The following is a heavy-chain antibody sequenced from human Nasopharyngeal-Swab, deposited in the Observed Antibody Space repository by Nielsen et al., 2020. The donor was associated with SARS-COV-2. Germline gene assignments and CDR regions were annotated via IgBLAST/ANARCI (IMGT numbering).Heavy chain of an antibody. J-gene: IGHJ4*02. CDR3: ARGGYYDSSGYFLLGY. CDR2: ISAYNGNT. Sequence: ASVKVSCKASGYTFTSYGISWVRQAPGQGLEWMGWISAYNGNTNYAQKLQGRVTMTTDTSTSTAYMELRSLRSEDTAVYYCARGGYYDSSGYFLLGYWGQGTLVTVSS. D-gene: IGHD3-22*01. V-gene: IGHV1-18*01. CDR1: GYTFTSYG.